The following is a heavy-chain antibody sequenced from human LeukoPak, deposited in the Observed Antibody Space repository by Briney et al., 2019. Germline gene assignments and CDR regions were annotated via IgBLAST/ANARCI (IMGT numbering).Heavy chain of an antibody. J-gene: IGHJ4*01. CDR2: IYYSGST. CDR1: GGSISSGDYY. Sequence: SETLSLTCTVSGGSISSGDYYWSWIRQPPGKGLEWIGYIYYSGSTYYNPSLKSRVTISVDTSKNQFSLKLSSVTAADTAVYYCARGQHYYDSSGYYDQVDYWGQEPWSPSPQ. D-gene: IGHD3-22*01. V-gene: IGHV4-30-4*01. CDR3: ARGQHYYDSSGYYDQVDY.